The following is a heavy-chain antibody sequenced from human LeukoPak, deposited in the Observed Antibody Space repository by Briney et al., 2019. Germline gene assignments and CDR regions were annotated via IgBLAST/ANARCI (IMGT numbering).Heavy chain of an antibody. CDR2: INHSGST. Sequence: SETLSLTCAVYGGSFSGYYWSWIRQPPGKGLEWIGEINHSGSTNYNPSLKSRVTISVDTSKNQFSLKLSSVTAADTAVYYCARALYGDYGSGAFDIWSQGTMVTVSS. CDR3: ARALYGDYGSGAFDI. D-gene: IGHD4-17*01. CDR1: GGSFSGYY. J-gene: IGHJ3*02. V-gene: IGHV4-34*01.